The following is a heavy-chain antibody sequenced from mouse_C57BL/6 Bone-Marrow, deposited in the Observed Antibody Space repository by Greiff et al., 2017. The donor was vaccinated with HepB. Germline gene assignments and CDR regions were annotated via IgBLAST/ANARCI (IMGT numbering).Heavy chain of an antibody. V-gene: IGHV3-6*01. CDR2: ISYDGSN. D-gene: IGHD1-1*02. J-gene: IGHJ4*01. Sequence: EVKLQESGPGLVKPSQSLSLTCSVTGYSITSGYYWNWIRQFPGNKLEWMGYISYDGSNNYNPSLKNRISITRDTSKNQFFLKLNSVTTEDTATYYCARGYYVYAMDYWGQGTSVTVSS. CDR3: ARGYYVYAMDY. CDR1: GYSITSGYY.